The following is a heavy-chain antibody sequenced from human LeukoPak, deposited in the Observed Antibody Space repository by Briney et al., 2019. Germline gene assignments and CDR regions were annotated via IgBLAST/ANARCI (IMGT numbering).Heavy chain of an antibody. CDR2: IYYSGST. J-gene: IGHJ4*02. V-gene: IGHV4-4*02. D-gene: IGHD4-17*01. CDR3: ARLIGTVTNGGTSYYFDY. CDR1: SGSIFSSNW. Sequence: PSGTLSLTCAVSSGSIFSSNWWSWVRQPPGKGLEWIGSIYYSGSTYYNPSLKSRVTISVDTSKNQFSLKLSSVTAADTAVYYCARLIGTVTNGGTSYYFDYWGQGTLVTVSS.